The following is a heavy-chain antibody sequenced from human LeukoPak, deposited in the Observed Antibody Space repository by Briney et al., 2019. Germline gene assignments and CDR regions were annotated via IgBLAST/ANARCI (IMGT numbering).Heavy chain of an antibody. Sequence: GGSLRLSCAASGFTFSSYGMHWVRQAPGKGLEWVAFIRYDGSNKYYADSVKGRFTISRDNSKNTLYLQMNSLRAEDTAVYYCARSSTTYYYDTSSHYWGQGTLVTVSS. CDR1: GFTFSSYG. CDR2: IRYDGSNK. V-gene: IGHV3-30*02. D-gene: IGHD3-22*01. CDR3: ARSSTTYYYDTSSHY. J-gene: IGHJ4*02.